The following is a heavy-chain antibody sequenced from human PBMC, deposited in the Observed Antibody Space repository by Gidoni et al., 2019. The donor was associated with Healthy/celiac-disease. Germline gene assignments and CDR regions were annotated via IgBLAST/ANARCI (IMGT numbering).Heavy chain of an antibody. CDR1: GFTFSSYA. CDR2: ISSNGCST. Sequence: EVQLVESGGGLVQPGGSLRLSCSASGFTFSSYAMHWVRQAPGKGLEYVSAISSNGCSTYYADSVKGRFTISRDNSKNTLYLQMSSLRAEDTAVYYCVKSREPTYFFQQLEPYYFDYWGQGTLVTVSS. CDR3: VKSREPTYFFQQLEPYYFDY. V-gene: IGHV3-64D*09. D-gene: IGHD1-1*01. J-gene: IGHJ4*02.